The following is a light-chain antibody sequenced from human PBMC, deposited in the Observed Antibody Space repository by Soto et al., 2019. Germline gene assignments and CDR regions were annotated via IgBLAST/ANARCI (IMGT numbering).Light chain of an antibody. CDR3: QQYSSAPCT. J-gene: IGKJ3*01. Sequence: DIVLTQSPGTLSLSPGERATLSCRASQSFSSSYLAWYQQKPGQAPRLLIYGASSIATGIPDRFSGSGSGTDFTLTISRLEPEDVATYYCQQYSSAPCTFGPGTKVDIK. V-gene: IGKV3-20*01. CDR2: GAS. CDR1: QSFSSSY.